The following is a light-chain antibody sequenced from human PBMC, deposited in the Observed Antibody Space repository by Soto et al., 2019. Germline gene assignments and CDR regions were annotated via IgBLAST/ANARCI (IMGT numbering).Light chain of an antibody. CDR1: SSDAGGYNY. CDR3: SSYTSSSPVV. J-gene: IGLJ2*01. Sequence: QSALTQPASVSGSPGQSITISCTGTSSDAGGYNYVSWYQQHPGKAPKLMIYEVSNRPSGVSNRFSGSKSGNTASLTISGLQAEDEADYYCSSYTSSSPVVFGGGTKVTVL. CDR2: EVS. V-gene: IGLV2-14*01.